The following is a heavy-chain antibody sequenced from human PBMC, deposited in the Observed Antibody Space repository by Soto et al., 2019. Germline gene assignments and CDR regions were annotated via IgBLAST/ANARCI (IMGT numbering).Heavy chain of an antibody. CDR1: GFTFSSYS. CDR2: ISGSGGST. Sequence: GGSLRLSCAASGFTFSSYSMNWVRQAPGKGLEWVSAISGSGGSTYYADSVKGRFTISRDNSKNTVFLEMNSLRAEDTAVYYCAKVFSPEGGNYFDYWGQGTLVTVSS. CDR3: AKVFSPEGGNYFDY. J-gene: IGHJ4*02. V-gene: IGHV3-23*01.